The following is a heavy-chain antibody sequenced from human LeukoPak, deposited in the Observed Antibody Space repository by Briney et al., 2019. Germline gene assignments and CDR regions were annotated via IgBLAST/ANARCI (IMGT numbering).Heavy chain of an antibody. Sequence: GGSLRLSCTASGFTFSRYSLNWVRQAPGKGLEWVSSITSSNYIYYSDSVKGRFTISRDNAKNSLYLQMNSLRAEDTAVYYCARVSCSGGSCLYYRGQGTLVTVSS. D-gene: IGHD2-15*01. J-gene: IGHJ4*02. V-gene: IGHV3-21*01. CDR1: GFTFSRYS. CDR3: ARVSCSGGSCLYY. CDR2: ITSSNYI.